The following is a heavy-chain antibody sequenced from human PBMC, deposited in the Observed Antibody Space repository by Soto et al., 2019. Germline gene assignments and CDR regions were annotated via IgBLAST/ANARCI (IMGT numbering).Heavy chain of an antibody. V-gene: IGHV5-51*01. J-gene: IGHJ4*02. CDR3: TKGATSPFDS. D-gene: IGHD3-16*01. Sequence: EXLKISCQCTGYXFSSSLVVRVRQKPGKGLELLGNVYPSYPAVRYRPAFDGQGTTSPDNSINTAYSKLINRKASDTAICYCTKGATSPFDSWGQGTRGTVSS. CDR2: VYPSYPAV. CDR1: GYXFSSSL.